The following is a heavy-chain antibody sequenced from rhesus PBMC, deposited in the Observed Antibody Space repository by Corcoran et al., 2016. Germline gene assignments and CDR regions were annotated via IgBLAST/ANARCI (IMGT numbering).Heavy chain of an antibody. Sequence: QVKLQQWGEGLVKPSETLSLSCAVYGFSISAFSYWSWIRQAPGKGLEWIGNIDGNGARTNNNPARKNRETISKETAKNQFSLKLNSVTAADTAVYYCARDLSNQFDVGGPGVLVTVSS. CDR2: IDGNGART. CDR3: ARDLSNQFDV. J-gene: IGHJ5-1*01. V-gene: IGHV4-73*01. CDR1: GFSISAFSY.